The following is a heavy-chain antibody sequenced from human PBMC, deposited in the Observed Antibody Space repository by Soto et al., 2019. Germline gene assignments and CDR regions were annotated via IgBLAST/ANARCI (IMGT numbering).Heavy chain of an antibody. D-gene: IGHD2-8*02. CDR2: INAGNGNT. V-gene: IGHV1-3*01. CDR3: ARGGGVGFGDYTTGGMDV. CDR1: GYTFTRYA. Sequence: QVQLVQSGAEVKKPGASVKVSCKASGYTFTRYAMHWVRQAPGQRLEWMGWINAGNGNTKYSQKFQGRVTITRDTSASTASVGVRRLGSEDTAVDYWARGGGVGFGDYTTGGMDVWGQGTTVTVSS. J-gene: IGHJ6*02.